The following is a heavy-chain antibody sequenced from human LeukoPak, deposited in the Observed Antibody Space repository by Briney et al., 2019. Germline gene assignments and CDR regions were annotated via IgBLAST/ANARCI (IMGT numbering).Heavy chain of an antibody. Sequence: GGSLRLSCAASGFTFGMYAMSWVRQAPGKGLEWVSTLSGSGGSTYYADSVKGRFTISGDESKNTLSLQMNSLRPEDTAVYYCAKNAAGIVLMIYAPLDSWGQGTLVTVSS. V-gene: IGHV3-23*01. CDR2: LSGSGGST. CDR1: GFTFGMYA. D-gene: IGHD2-8*01. J-gene: IGHJ4*02. CDR3: AKNAAGIVLMIYAPLDS.